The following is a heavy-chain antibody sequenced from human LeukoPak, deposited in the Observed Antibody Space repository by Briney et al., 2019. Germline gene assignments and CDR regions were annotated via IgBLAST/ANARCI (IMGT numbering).Heavy chain of an antibody. CDR1: GFTFSNSA. J-gene: IGHJ2*01. CDR3: AKDRRPTVSGGYFDL. Sequence: PGGSLRLSCAASGFTFSNSAMSWVRQAPGKGLEWVSAISGSGARTYYADSVKGRFTISRDNAKNSLYLQMKSLRAEDTALYYCAKDRRPTVSGGYFDLWGRGTLVIVSS. CDR2: ISGSGART. V-gene: IGHV3-23*01. D-gene: IGHD3-10*01.